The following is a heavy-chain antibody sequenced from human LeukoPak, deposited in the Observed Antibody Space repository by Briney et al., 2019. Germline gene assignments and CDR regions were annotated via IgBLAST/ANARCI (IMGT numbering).Heavy chain of an antibody. CDR2: IYYSGST. J-gene: IGHJ3*02. CDR3: ARSPAATYKAFDI. CDR1: GGSISSYY. Sequence: SETLSLTCTVSGGSISSYYWSWIRRPPGKGLEWIGYIYYSGSTNYNPSLKSRVTISVDTSKNQFSLKLSSVTAADTAVYYCARSPAATYKAFDIWGQGTMVTVSS. V-gene: IGHV4-59*01. D-gene: IGHD2-15*01.